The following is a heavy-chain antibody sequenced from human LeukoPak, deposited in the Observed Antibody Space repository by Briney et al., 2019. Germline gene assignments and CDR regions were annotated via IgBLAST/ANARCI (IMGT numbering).Heavy chain of an antibody. J-gene: IGHJ4*02. D-gene: IGHD2-15*01. CDR1: GYTFTGYY. CDR3: AVYCSGGSCLDY. CDR2: ISPNSGGT. V-gene: IGHV1-2*02. Sequence: ASVKVSCKASGYTFTGYYMHWVRQAPGQGLEWMGWISPNSGGTNYAQKFQGRVTMTRDTSISTAYMELSRLRSDGTAVYYCAVYCSGGSCLDYWGQGTLVTVSS.